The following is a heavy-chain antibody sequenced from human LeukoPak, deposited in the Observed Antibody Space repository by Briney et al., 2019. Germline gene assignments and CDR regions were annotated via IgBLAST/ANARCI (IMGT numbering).Heavy chain of an antibody. CDR2: IYYSGST. J-gene: IGHJ4*02. V-gene: IGHV4-59*01. D-gene: IGHD3-22*01. CDR1: GGSISSYC. CDR3: ARVGDYYDSSGYPRYYFDY. Sequence: PSETLSLTCTVSGGSISSYCWSWIRQPPGKGLEWIGYIYYSGSTNYNPSLKSRVTISVDTSKNQFSLKLSSVTAADTAVYYCARVGDYYDSSGYPRYYFDYWGQGTLVTVSS.